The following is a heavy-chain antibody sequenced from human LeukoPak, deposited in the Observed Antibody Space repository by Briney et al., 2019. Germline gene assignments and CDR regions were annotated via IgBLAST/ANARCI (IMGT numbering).Heavy chain of an antibody. CDR3: AKDQEIAVAGTVDY. CDR1: GFTFSSYA. CDR2: ISGSGGST. V-gene: IGHV3-23*01. J-gene: IGHJ4*02. D-gene: IGHD6-19*01. Sequence: GGYLRLSCAASGFTFSSYAMSWVRQAPGKGLEWVSAISGSGGSTYYADSVKGRFTISRDNSKNTLYLQMNSLRAEDTAVYYCAKDQEIAVAGTVDYWGQGTLVTVSS.